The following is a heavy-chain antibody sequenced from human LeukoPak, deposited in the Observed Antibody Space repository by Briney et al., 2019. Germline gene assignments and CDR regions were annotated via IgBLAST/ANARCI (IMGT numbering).Heavy chain of an antibody. V-gene: IGHV1-18*01. D-gene: IGHD2-15*01. CDR3: ARDVVAATNGYYFYLYLDV. CDR1: GYTFTSYG. CDR2: ISVYNGNT. Sequence: ASVKVSCKASGYTFTSYGISWVRQAPGRGLEWMGWISVYNGNTNYAQKLQGRVTMTTDTSTSTAYMELRSLRSDDTAVYYCARDVVAATNGYYFYLYLDVWGKGTTVTVSS. J-gene: IGHJ6*03.